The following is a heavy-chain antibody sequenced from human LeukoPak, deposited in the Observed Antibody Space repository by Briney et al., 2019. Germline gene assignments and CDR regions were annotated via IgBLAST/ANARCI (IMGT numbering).Heavy chain of an antibody. V-gene: IGHV3-48*03. D-gene: IGHD5-12*01. CDR3: ARVPWDIVATTDY. Sequence: GGSLRLSCAASGFTFSSYEMNWVRQAPGKGLEWVSYISSSGSTIYYADSVKGRFTISRDNAESSLYLQMNSLRAEDTAVYYCARVPWDIVATTDYWGQGTLVTVS. CDR2: ISSSGSTI. CDR1: GFTFSSYE. J-gene: IGHJ4*02.